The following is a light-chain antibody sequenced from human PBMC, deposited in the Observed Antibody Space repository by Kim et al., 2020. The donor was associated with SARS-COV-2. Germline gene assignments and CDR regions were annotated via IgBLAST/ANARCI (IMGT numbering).Light chain of an antibody. Sequence: ASVGDTVTITCRASQVIRSYLAWYQQKPGKAPKLLIYAASTLQSGVPSRFSGSASGTEFTLTISSLQPEDFATYYCQQFNSYPGTFGQGTKVDIK. V-gene: IGKV1-9*01. CDR2: AAS. CDR1: QVIRSY. CDR3: QQFNSYPGT. J-gene: IGKJ1*01.